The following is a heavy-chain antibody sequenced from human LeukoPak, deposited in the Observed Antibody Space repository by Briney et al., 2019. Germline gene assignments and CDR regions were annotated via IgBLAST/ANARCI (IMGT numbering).Heavy chain of an antibody. J-gene: IGHJ4*02. CDR2: ISTSACTI. V-gene: IGHV3-11*01. D-gene: IGHD3-22*01. CDR1: GFTFSDYY. CDR3: ARDAIDSSGFDFDY. Sequence: GGSLRLSCAASGFTFSDYYMTWIRQAPGKGLEWISYISTSACTIYYADSGKGRFTISRDNAKNSLYLKMKSMRAEDTAVYYCARDAIDSSGFDFDYWGQGTLVTVSS.